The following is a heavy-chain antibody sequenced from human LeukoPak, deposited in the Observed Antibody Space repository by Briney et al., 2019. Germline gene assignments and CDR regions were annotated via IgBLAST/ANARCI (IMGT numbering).Heavy chain of an antibody. CDR1: GGSFSGYY. D-gene: IGHD3-16*02. CDR3: ARGSDRKWFDP. J-gene: IGHJ5*02. V-gene: IGHV4-34*01. CDR2: INHSGST. Sequence: SETLSLTCAVYGGSFSGYYWSWIRQPPGKGLEWIGEINHSGSTNYNPSLKSRVTMSVDTSKNQFSLKLSSVTAADTAVYYCARGSDRKWFDPWGQGTLVTVSS.